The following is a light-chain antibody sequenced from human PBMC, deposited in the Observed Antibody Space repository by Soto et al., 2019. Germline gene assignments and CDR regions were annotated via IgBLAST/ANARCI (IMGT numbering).Light chain of an antibody. Sequence: SALPQPRSVSGSPGQSVAISCPGTSSDIGGYNYVSWYQQHPGRAPKLVIYHVSKRPSGVPDRFSGSKSGNTASLTISGLQAEDEADYYCSSFAGGPYVFGTGTKVTVL. CDR1: SSDIGGYNY. J-gene: IGLJ1*01. V-gene: IGLV2-11*01. CDR2: HVS. CDR3: SSFAGGPYV.